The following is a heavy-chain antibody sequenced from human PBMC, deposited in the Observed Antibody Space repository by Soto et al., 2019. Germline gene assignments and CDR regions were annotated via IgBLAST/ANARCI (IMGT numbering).Heavy chain of an antibody. D-gene: IGHD6-6*01. Sequence: PSYRVSLTGTLAGGVVSSGHYSWSWIRQPPGKGLEWIGYIYYSGSTYYNPSLKSRVTISVDTSENQFSLKLSSVTAADTAVYYCARDLREQLVGYYYGMDVWGQGTTVTVSS. J-gene: IGHJ6*02. V-gene: IGHV4-30-4*02. CDR3: ARDLREQLVGYYYGMDV. CDR2: IYYSGST. CDR1: GGVVSSGHYS.